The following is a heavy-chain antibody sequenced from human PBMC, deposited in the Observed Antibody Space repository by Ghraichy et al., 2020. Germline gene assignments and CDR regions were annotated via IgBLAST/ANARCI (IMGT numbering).Heavy chain of an antibody. CDR1: GFTFSSYA. CDR2: ISGSGGST. Sequence: GGSLRLSCAASGFTFSSYAMSWVRQAPGKGLEWVSAISGSGGSTYYADSVKGRFTISRDNSKNTLYLQMNSLRAEDTAVYYCAKDSYYYDSSGYYLAYYFDYWGQGTLVTVSS. D-gene: IGHD3-22*01. V-gene: IGHV3-23*01. J-gene: IGHJ4*02. CDR3: AKDSYYYDSSGYYLAYYFDY.